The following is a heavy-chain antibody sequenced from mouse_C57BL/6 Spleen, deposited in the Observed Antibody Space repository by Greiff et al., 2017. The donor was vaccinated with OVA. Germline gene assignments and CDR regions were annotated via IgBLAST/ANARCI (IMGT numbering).Heavy chain of an antibody. V-gene: IGHV3-6*01. CDR2: ISYDGSN. D-gene: IGHD2-3*01. J-gene: IGHJ3*01. Sequence: EVQLQESGPGLVKPSRSLSLTCSVTGYSITSGYYWNWIRQFPGNKLEWMGYISYDGSNNYNPSLKNRISITRDTSKNQFFLKLNSVTTEDTATYYCAREVTRAYWGQGTLVTVSA. CDR3: AREVTRAY. CDR1: GYSITSGYY.